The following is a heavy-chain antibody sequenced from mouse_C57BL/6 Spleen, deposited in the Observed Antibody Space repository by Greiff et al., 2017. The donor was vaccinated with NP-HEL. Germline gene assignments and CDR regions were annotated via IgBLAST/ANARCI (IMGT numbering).Heavy chain of an antibody. CDR1: GFTFSSYA. D-gene: IGHD1-1*01. V-gene: IGHV5-4*01. Sequence: EVQVVESGGGLVKPGGSLKLSCAASGFTFSSYAMSWVRQTPEKRLEWVATISDGGSYTYYPDNVKGRFTISRDNAKNNLYLQMSHLKSEDTAMYYCAREDGSRGWYFDVWGTGTTVTVSS. CDR3: AREDGSRGWYFDV. J-gene: IGHJ1*03. CDR2: ISDGGSYT.